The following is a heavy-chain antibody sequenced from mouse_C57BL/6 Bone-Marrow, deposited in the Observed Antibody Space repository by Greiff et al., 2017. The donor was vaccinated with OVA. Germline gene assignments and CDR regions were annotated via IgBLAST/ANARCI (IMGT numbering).Heavy chain of an antibody. V-gene: IGHV5-4*01. Sequence: VQVVESGGGLVKPGGSLKLSCAASGFTFSSYAMSWVRQTPEKRLEWVATISDGGSYTYYPDNVKGRFTISRDNAKNNLYLQMSHLKSEDTAMYYCARDSPITTVVARAYWGQGTLVTVSA. J-gene: IGHJ3*01. CDR3: ARDSPITTVVARAY. CDR2: ISDGGSYT. CDR1: GFTFSSYA. D-gene: IGHD1-1*01.